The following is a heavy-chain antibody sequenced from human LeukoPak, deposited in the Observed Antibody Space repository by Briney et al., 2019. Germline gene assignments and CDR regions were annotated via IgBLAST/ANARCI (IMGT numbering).Heavy chain of an antibody. Sequence: PGGSLRLSCAASGFTFSSYGMHWVRQAPGKGLEWVAFIRYDGSNKYYADSVKGRFTTSRDNSKNTLYLQMNSLRAEDTAVYYCAKDADYYYGSGNYMDVWGKGTTVTISS. V-gene: IGHV3-30*02. CDR2: IRYDGSNK. CDR1: GFTFSSYG. D-gene: IGHD3-10*01. J-gene: IGHJ6*03. CDR3: AKDADYYYGSGNYMDV.